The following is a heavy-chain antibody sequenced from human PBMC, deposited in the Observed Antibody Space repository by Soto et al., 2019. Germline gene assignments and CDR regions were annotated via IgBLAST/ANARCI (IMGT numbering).Heavy chain of an antibody. V-gene: IGHV3-48*01. CDR3: ARDYTQDSRPYCSSTSCSLKTKPGGDSDYYYMDV. D-gene: IGHD2-2*01. Sequence: GGSLRLSCAASGFTFSSYSMNWVRQAPGKGLEWVSYISSSSSTIYYADSVKGRFTISRDNAKNSLYLQMNSLRAEDTAVYYCARDYTQDSRPYCSSTSCSLKTKPGGDSDYYYMDVWGKGTTVTVSS. CDR2: ISSSSSTI. J-gene: IGHJ6*03. CDR1: GFTFSSYS.